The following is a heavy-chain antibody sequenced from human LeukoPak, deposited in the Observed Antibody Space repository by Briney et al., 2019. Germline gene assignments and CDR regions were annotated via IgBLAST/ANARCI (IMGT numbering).Heavy chain of an antibody. D-gene: IGHD3-10*01. Sequence: SETLSLTCTVSGGSISSSSYSWGWIRQPPGKGLEWIGSIYYSGSTYYNPSLKSRVTVSVDTSKNQFSLKLSSVTAADTAVYYCARDRAYYYGSGSYHGMDVWGQGTTVTVSS. CDR2: IYYSGST. J-gene: IGHJ6*02. V-gene: IGHV4-39*07. CDR3: ARDRAYYYGSGSYHGMDV. CDR1: GGSISSSSYS.